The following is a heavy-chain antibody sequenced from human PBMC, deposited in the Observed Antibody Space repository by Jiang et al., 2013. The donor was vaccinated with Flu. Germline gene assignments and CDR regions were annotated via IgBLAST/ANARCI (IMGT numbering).Heavy chain of an antibody. Sequence: LLKPSETLSLTCAVYGGSFSGYYWSWIRQPPGKGLEWIGEINHSGSTNYNPSLKSRVTISVDTSKNQFSLKLSSVTAADTAVYYCARGCGRMRGYYYYGMDVWGKGTTVTVSS. V-gene: IGHV4-34*01. CDR1: GGSFSGYY. D-gene: IGHD2-21*01. CDR3: ARGCGRMRGYYYYGMDV. J-gene: IGHJ6*04. CDR2: INHSGST.